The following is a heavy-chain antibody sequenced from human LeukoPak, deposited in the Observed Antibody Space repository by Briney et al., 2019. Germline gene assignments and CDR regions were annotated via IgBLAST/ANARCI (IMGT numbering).Heavy chain of an antibody. CDR1: GFTVSNNY. D-gene: IGHD3-16*01. CDR2: IYRGGST. Sequence: GGSLRLSCAASGFTVSNNYMSWARQAPGKGLDWVSIIYRGGSTYYAYSVKDRFTISRDNSKNTVYLQMNSLRAEDTAVYYCAGSYVSRSFDYWGQGTLVTVSS. J-gene: IGHJ4*02. V-gene: IGHV3-66*01. CDR3: AGSYVSRSFDY.